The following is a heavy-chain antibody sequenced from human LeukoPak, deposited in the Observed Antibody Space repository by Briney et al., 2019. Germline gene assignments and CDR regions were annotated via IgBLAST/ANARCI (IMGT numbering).Heavy chain of an antibody. V-gene: IGHV3-30*18. J-gene: IGHJ4*02. D-gene: IGHD2-21*02. CDR3: AKVGTDLDFDY. CDR2: ISYDGSNK. CDR1: GFTFSSYG. Sequence: GRSLRLSCAASGFTFSSYGMHWVRQAPGKGLEWVAVISYDGSNKCYADSVKGRFTISRDNSKNTLYLQMNSLRAEDTAVYYCAKVGTDLDFDYWGQGTLVTVSS.